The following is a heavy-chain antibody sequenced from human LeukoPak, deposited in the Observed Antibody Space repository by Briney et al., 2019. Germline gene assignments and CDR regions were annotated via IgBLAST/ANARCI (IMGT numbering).Heavy chain of an antibody. J-gene: IGHJ6*04. CDR1: GYTFTIYG. CDR3: ARVGDYYGSGSYEVFYYYYGMDV. Sequence: ASVKVSCKASGYTFTIYGISWVRQAPGQGLEWMGWISAYNGNTNYAQKLQGRVTMTTDTSTSTAYMELRSLRSDDTAVYYCARVGDYYGSGSYEVFYYYYGMDVWGKGTTVTVSS. D-gene: IGHD3-10*01. V-gene: IGHV1-18*04. CDR2: ISAYNGNT.